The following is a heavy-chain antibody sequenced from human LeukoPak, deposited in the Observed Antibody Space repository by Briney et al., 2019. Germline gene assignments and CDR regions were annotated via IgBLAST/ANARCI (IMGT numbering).Heavy chain of an antibody. J-gene: IGHJ4*02. D-gene: IGHD3-10*01. Sequence: PSETLSLTCAVYGGSFSGYYWSWIRQPPGKGLEWIGYIYSSGSTKYNPSLESRVTISVDTSKNQFSLKVSSVTAADTAVYYCARSLYGHYFDYWGQGTLVTVSS. CDR1: GGSFSGYY. V-gene: IGHV4-59*01. CDR2: IYSSGST. CDR3: ARSLYGHYFDY.